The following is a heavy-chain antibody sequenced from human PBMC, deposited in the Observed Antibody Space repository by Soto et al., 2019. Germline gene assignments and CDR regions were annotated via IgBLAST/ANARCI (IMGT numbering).Heavy chain of an antibody. CDR3: ARVPSPFYYYYAMDV. CDR1: GDSISSGNKY. J-gene: IGHJ6*02. Sequence: QVQLRESGPGLVMPSQTLSLTCTVSGDSISSGNKYWSWIRQPPGKGLEWIGYIFSSGTTYYNPSLKSRLTMSLDASQNQFSLKLSSLTDADTAVYFCARVPSPFYYYYAMDVWGQGTTVTVSS. V-gene: IGHV4-30-4*01. CDR2: IFSSGTT. D-gene: IGHD3-16*01.